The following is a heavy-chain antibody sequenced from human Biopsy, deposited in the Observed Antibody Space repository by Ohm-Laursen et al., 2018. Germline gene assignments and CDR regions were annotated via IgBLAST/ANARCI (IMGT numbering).Heavy chain of an antibody. CDR1: GGSVRSPDHR. D-gene: IGHD3-10*01. J-gene: IGHJ4*02. CDR3: ARAYFYGVGTSNYFFDS. Sequence: TLSLTCSVSGGSVRSPDHRWNWVRRAPGKGLEWIGTIYYSWTTFYSPSLRGRVTMDLDTSKNQFSLRLRSVAPADTAVYFCARAYFYGVGTSNYFFDSWGQGALVTVSS. V-gene: IGHV4-30-2*03. CDR2: IYYSWTT.